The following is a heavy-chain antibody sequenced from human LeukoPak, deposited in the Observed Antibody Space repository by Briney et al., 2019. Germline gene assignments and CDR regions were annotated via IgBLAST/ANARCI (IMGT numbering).Heavy chain of an antibody. J-gene: IGHJ3*02. CDR3: ARSGYCSGGSCYYAFDI. Sequence: GGSLRLSCAPSGFTFSSYSMNWVRQAPGKGLEWVSSVSSSSSYIYYADSVKGRFTISRDNAKNSLYLQMNSLRAEDTAVYYCARSGYCSGGSCYYAFDIWGQGTMVTVSS. V-gene: IGHV3-21*01. CDR1: GFTFSSYS. D-gene: IGHD2-15*01. CDR2: VSSSSSYI.